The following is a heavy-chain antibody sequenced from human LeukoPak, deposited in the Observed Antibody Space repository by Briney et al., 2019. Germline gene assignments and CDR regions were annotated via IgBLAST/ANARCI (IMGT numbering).Heavy chain of an antibody. CDR2: IVVGSGNT. D-gene: IGHD6-13*01. J-gene: IGHJ4*02. V-gene: IGHV1-58*02. CDR1: GITFSSFA. CDR3: AAGYYSSWSYFNY. Sequence: SVKVSCKASGITFSSFATQWVRQARGQRLEWIGWIVVGSGNTNYAQKFQERVTITRDMSTSTAYMELSSLRSEDTAVYFCAAGYYSSWSYFNYWGQGTLVTVSS.